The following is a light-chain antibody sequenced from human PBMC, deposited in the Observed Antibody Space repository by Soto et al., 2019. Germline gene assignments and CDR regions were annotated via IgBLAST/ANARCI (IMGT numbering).Light chain of an antibody. J-gene: IGLJ3*02. Sequence: QSALTQPASVSGSPGQSITISCTGTSSDVGSYNYVSWYQQHPGKAPKLMIYEVSNRPSGVSNRFFGSKSGNTASLTISGLQAEDEGDYHCSSYASSSTWVFGGGTKLTVL. V-gene: IGLV2-14*01. CDR3: SSYASSSTWV. CDR1: SSDVGSYNY. CDR2: EVS.